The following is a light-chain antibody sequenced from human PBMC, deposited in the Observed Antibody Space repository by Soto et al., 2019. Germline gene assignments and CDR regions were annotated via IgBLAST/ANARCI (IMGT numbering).Light chain of an antibody. CDR2: ESS. CDR3: QQRSNWPIT. V-gene: IGKV3D-11*01. Sequence: EIVLTQSPATLSSFPGDRVTLSCRASQAVNTRLAWYQHKPGQAPRLLIYESSNRATGIAARFSGSGSGTDFTLTISSLEPEDFAVYYCQQRSNWPITFGQGTRLENK. J-gene: IGKJ5*01. CDR1: QAVNTR.